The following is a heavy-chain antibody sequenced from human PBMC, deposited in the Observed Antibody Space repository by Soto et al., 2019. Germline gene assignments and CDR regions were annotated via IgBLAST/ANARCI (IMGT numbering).Heavy chain of an antibody. CDR2: IYYSGST. J-gene: IGHJ4*02. V-gene: IGHV4-31*02. Sequence: SQTQCVTWTVVGGSSVGVGYCLIWIRQHPGKGLEWIGYIYYSGSTYYNPSLKSRVTISVDTSKNQFSLKLSSVTAADTAVYYCARTALDGSGSYYKLLDYWGQGTLVTVSS. CDR3: ARTALDGSGSYYKLLDY. CDR1: GGSSVGVGYC. D-gene: IGHD3-10*01.